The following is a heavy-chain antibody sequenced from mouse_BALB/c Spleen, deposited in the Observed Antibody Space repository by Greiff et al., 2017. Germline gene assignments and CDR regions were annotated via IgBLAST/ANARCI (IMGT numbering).Heavy chain of an antibody. V-gene: IGHV1-82*01. CDR3: ARSGITTSGFAY. J-gene: IGHJ3*01. Sequence: VQLQQSGPELVKPGASVKISCKASGYAFSSSWMNWVKQRPGQGLEWIGRIYPGDGDTNYNGKFKGKATLTADKSSSTAYLQLSSLTSEDTAVYYCARSGITTSGFAYWGQGTLVTVSA. D-gene: IGHD1-1*01. CDR1: GYAFSSSW. CDR2: IYPGDGDT.